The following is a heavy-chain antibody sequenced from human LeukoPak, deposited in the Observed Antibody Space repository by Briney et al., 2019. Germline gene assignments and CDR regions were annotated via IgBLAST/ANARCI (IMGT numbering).Heavy chain of an antibody. CDR2: IKQDGSKK. CDR1: GFPFSSYW. V-gene: IGHV3-7*01. CDR3: AIITRRLERPIG. D-gene: IGHD1-1*01. Sequence: PGGSLRLSCVASGFPFSSYWMTWVRQAPGKGLEWVANIKQDGSKKSYVDSVKGRFTISRDNAKNSLCLQMNSLRAEDTAVFYCAIITRRLERPIGWGQGTLVTVSS. J-gene: IGHJ4*02.